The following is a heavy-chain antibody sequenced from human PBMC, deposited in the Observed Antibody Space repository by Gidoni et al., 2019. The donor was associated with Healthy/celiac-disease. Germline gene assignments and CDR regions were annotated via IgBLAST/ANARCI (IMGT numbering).Heavy chain of an antibody. Sequence: QVQLVQSGAEVKKPGASVQVSCKASGYTFTSYDLNWVRQATGQGLEWMGWMNPNSGNTGYAQKFQVRVTMTRNTSISTAYMELRSLRSEDTAVYYCARGTYYTYYYYGMDVWGQGTTVTVSS. CDR1: GYTFTSYD. D-gene: IGHD3-3*01. V-gene: IGHV1-8*01. J-gene: IGHJ6*02. CDR3: ARGTYYTYYYYGMDV. CDR2: MNPNSGNT.